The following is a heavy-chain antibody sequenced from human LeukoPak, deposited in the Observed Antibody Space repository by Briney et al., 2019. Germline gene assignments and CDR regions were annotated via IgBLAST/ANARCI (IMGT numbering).Heavy chain of an antibody. V-gene: IGHV4-59*01. D-gene: IGHD7-27*01. CDR3: ARDKWGRTAFDI. Sequence: KPSETLSLTCTDSGGSINNYYWSWIRQSPGEGLEWIGYIYYSGSTNYNPSLKSRVTISVDTSKIQFSLKLSSVTAADTAVYYCARDKWGRTAFDIWGQGTMVTVSS. CDR1: GGSINNYY. J-gene: IGHJ3*02. CDR2: IYYSGST.